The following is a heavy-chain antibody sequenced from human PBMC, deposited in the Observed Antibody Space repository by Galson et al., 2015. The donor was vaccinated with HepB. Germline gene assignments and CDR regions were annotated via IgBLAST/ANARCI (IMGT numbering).Heavy chain of an antibody. D-gene: IGHD3-22*01. CDR2: IYSGTST. CDR3: ARGPRYYCDSSGPGYFDY. Sequence: SLRLSCAASGFTVSSNYMSWVRQAPGKGLEWVSIIYSGTSTYYADSVRGRFTISRHNFKNTLYLQMNSLRAEDTAVYYCARGPRYYCDSSGPGYFDYWGQGTLVTVSS. V-gene: IGHV3-53*04. J-gene: IGHJ4*02. CDR1: GFTVSSNY.